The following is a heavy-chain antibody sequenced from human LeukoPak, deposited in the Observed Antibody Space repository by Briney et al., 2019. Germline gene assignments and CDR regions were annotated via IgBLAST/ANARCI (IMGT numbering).Heavy chain of an antibody. Sequence: GGSLRLSCAASGFTFSTYWMSWVRQAPGKGLEWVAFIRYDGSNKYYADSVKGRFTISRDNSKNTLYLQMNSLRAEDTAVYYCAKFDSGSYWRVAFDYWGQGTLVTVSS. CDR3: AKFDSGSYWRVAFDY. V-gene: IGHV3-30*02. D-gene: IGHD1-26*01. CDR1: GFTFSTYW. J-gene: IGHJ4*02. CDR2: IRYDGSNK.